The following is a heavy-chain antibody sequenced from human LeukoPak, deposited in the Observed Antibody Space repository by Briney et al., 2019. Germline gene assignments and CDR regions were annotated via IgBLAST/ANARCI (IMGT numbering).Heavy chain of an antibody. CDR1: GFAFSSYS. Sequence: GGSLRLSCAASGFAFSSYSMNWVRQAPGKGLEWVSYIGSGSSTIYYADSVKGRFTISRDNAKDTLYLQMNSLRADDTAVYYCARVTWQSRSIDYWGEGTLVTVSS. V-gene: IGHV3-48*04. CDR3: ARVTWQSRSIDY. D-gene: IGHD6-6*01. J-gene: IGHJ4*02. CDR2: IGSGSSTI.